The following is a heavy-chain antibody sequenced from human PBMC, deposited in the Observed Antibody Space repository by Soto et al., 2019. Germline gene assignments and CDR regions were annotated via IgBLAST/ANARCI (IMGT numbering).Heavy chain of an antibody. CDR3: AKSSGGSYQEFDY. J-gene: IGHJ4*02. D-gene: IGHD1-26*01. CDR2: ISSNGIIT. V-gene: IGHV3-30*18. Sequence: QGQLVESGGGVVHPGRSLRLSCAGTGFILSNYGMHWVRQAPGKGLEWVAVISSNGIITYADSVKGRFTISRDTSKNTVNLHMNSLRSEDTGLYYCAKSSGGSYQEFDYWGQGTLVTVSS. CDR1: GFILSNYG.